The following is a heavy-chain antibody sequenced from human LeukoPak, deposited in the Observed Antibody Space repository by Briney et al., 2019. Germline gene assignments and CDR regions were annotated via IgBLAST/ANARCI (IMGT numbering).Heavy chain of an antibody. Sequence: GGSLRLSCAASGFTVSSNYMSWVRQAPGKGLEWVSVIYSGGSTYYADSVKGRFTISRDNSKNTLYLQMNSLRAEDTAVYYCARASYDLWSGYQYYFDYWGQGTLVTVSS. CDR1: GFTVSSNY. CDR2: IYSGGST. V-gene: IGHV3-53*01. CDR3: ARASYDLWSGYQYYFDY. D-gene: IGHD3-3*01. J-gene: IGHJ4*02.